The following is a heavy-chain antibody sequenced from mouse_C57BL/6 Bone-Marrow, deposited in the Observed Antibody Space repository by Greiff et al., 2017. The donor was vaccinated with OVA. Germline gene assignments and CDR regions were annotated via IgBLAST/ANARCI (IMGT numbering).Heavy chain of an antibody. J-gene: IGHJ4*01. CDR2: IYPGDGDT. D-gene: IGHD1-1*01. Sequence: QVQLQHSGPELVKPGASVKISCKASGYAFSSSWMNWVKQRPGKGLEWIGRIYPGDGDTNYNGKFKGKATLTADKSSSTAYMQLSSLTSEDSAVYFCARWDYGSPDYAMDYWGQGTSVTVSS. V-gene: IGHV1-82*01. CDR1: GYAFSSSW. CDR3: ARWDYGSPDYAMDY.